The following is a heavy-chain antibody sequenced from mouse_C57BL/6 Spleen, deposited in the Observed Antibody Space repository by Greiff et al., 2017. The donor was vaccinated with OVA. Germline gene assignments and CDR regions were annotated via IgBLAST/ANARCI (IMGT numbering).Heavy chain of an antibody. Sequence: VQLQQPGAELVKPGASVKLSCKASGYTFTSYWMQWVKQRPGQGLEWIGEIDPSDSYTNYNQKFKGKATLTVDTSSSTAYMQLSSLTSEDSAVYYCARWTFYDYDSFAYWGQGTLVTVSA. J-gene: IGHJ3*01. CDR3: ARWTFYDYDSFAY. V-gene: IGHV1-50*01. CDR2: IDPSDSYT. CDR1: GYTFTSYW. D-gene: IGHD2-4*01.